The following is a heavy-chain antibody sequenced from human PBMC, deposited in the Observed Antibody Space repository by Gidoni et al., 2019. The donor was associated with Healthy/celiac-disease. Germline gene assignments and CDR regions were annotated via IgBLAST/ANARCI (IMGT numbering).Heavy chain of an antibody. D-gene: IGHD3-10*01. CDR2: IIPICGTA. Sequence: QVQLVQSGAEVTKPGSSVTVSCKASGGTFSSYAISWVRQAPGQGLEWMGGIIPICGTANYAQKFQGRVTITADESTSTAYMELSSLRSEDTAVYYCAAEFMVQDAFDIWGQGTMVTVSS. CDR3: AAEFMVQDAFDI. CDR1: GGTFSSYA. V-gene: IGHV1-69*01. J-gene: IGHJ3*02.